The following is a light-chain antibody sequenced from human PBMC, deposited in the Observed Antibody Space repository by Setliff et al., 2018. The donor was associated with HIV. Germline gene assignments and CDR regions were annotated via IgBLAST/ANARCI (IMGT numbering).Light chain of an antibody. CDR1: SSDVGGYNY. Sequence: QSVLTQPASVSGSPGQSITMSCTGTSSDVGGYNYVSWYQQHPVKAPKLIIYEVSNRPSGVSNRFSGSKSGNTASLTISGLHAEDEADYYCSSYTSIYTYVFGTGTKVTVL. CDR2: EVS. V-gene: IGLV2-14*01. CDR3: SSYTSIYTYV. J-gene: IGLJ1*01.